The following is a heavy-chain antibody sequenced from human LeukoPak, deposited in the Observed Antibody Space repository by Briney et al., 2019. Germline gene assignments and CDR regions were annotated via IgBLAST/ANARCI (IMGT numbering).Heavy chain of an antibody. J-gene: IGHJ4*02. CDR2: IRSKPDGGTA. Sequence: PGGSLRLSCAASGFTFSNTWMSWVRQAPGKGLEWVGRIRSKPDGGTADYAAPVKGRFSLSRDDSKNTLYLQTNSLKSEDTAVYYCTRDLGAYAQWGQGTLVTVSS. CDR3: TRDLGAYAQ. V-gene: IGHV3-15*01. CDR1: GFTFSNTW. D-gene: IGHD1-26*01.